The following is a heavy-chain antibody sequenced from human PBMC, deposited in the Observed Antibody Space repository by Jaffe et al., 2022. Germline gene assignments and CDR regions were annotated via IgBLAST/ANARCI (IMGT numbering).Heavy chain of an antibody. CDR3: ASQLNSGSYLGSKMYAFDI. V-gene: IGHV4-61*02. CDR2: IYTSGST. CDR1: GGSISSGSYY. Sequence: QVQLQESGPGLVKPSQTLSLTCTVSGGSISSGSYYWSWIRQPAGKGLEWIGRIYTSGSTNYNPSLKSRVTISVDTSKNQFSLKLSSVTAADTAVYYCASQLNSGSYLGSKMYAFDIWGQGTMVTVSS. J-gene: IGHJ3*02. D-gene: IGHD1-26*01.